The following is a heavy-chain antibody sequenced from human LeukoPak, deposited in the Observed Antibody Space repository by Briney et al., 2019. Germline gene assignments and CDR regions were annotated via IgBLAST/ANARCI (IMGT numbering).Heavy chain of an antibody. V-gene: IGHV3-48*02. CDR3: ARVAAGYSVNYFDY. D-gene: IGHD4-23*01. CDR2: ISTGSSTT. Sequence: GGSLRLSCAASGFIFSSYPLNWVRQAPGKGLEWVSHISTGSSTTYYADPVKGRFTISRDNVENSLYLQMNSLRDEDTAVYYCARVAAGYSVNYFDYWGQGTLVTVSS. J-gene: IGHJ4*02. CDR1: GFIFSSYP.